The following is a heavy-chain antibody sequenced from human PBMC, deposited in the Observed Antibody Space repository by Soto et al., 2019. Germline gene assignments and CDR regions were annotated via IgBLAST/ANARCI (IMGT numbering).Heavy chain of an antibody. V-gene: IGHV1-46*01. Sequence: EASVKVSCKASGDTSTNYHVHWARQAPGQGLEWMGIINPSGVTISYAQKFQGRLTMTRDTSTSTVYMELTTLRSEDTAVYYCAREGVSMYFFDDWGQGTLVTVSS. CDR3: AREGVSMYFFDD. D-gene: IGHD3-10*02. CDR2: INPSGVTI. J-gene: IGHJ4*02. CDR1: GDTSTNYH.